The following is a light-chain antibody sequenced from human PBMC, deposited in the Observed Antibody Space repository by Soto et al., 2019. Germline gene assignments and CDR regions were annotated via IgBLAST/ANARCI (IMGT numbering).Light chain of an antibody. CDR3: QSYDSSLSVLYV. CDR2: GNS. CDR1: SSNIGAGYD. V-gene: IGLV1-40*01. J-gene: IGLJ1*01. Sequence: QSALTQPPSVSGSPGQRVTISCTGSSSNIGAGYDEHWYQQLPGTAPKLLIYGNSNRPSGVPDRFSGSKSGTSASLAITGLQAEDEADYYCQSYDSSLSVLYVFGTGTKVTVL.